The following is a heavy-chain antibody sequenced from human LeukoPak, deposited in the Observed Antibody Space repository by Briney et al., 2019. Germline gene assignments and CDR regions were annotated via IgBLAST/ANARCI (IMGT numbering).Heavy chain of an antibody. CDR2: INSDGSST. J-gene: IGHJ4*02. Sequence: GGSLRLSYAASGFTFSSYWMHWVRQAPGKGLVWVSRINSDGSSTNYADSVKGRFTISRDNAKNTLFLLMNSLRAEDTAVYYCARVGATSYYWGQGSLVTVSS. CDR1: GFTFSSYW. D-gene: IGHD1-26*01. V-gene: IGHV3-74*01. CDR3: ARVGATSYY.